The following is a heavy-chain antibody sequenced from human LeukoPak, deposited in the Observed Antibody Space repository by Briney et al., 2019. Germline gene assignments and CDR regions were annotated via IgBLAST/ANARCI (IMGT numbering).Heavy chain of an antibody. CDR2: ISGSGAST. CDR1: GFTFSSYA. D-gene: IGHD3-22*01. J-gene: IGHJ4*02. Sequence: GGSLRLSCAASGFTFSSYAMSWVRQAPGKGLEWVSAISGSGASTYYADSVKGRFTISRDNSKNTLYLQMNSLRAEDTAVYYRAKLRYYYDSSGYSDYWGQGTLVTVSS. CDR3: AKLRYYYDSSGYSDY. V-gene: IGHV3-23*01.